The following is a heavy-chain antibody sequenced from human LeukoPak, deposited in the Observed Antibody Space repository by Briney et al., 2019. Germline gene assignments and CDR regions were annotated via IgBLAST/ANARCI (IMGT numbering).Heavy chain of an antibody. Sequence: GASVKVSCKASGGTFSSYAISWVRQAPGQGLEWMGGIIPIFGTANYAQKFQGRVTITTDESTSTAYMELSSLRSEDTAVYYCARVMGWSSGGKGNWFDPWGQGTLVTVSS. CDR2: IIPIFGTA. CDR1: GGTFSSYA. D-gene: IGHD3-3*01. J-gene: IGHJ5*02. V-gene: IGHV1-69*05. CDR3: ARVMGWSSGGKGNWFDP.